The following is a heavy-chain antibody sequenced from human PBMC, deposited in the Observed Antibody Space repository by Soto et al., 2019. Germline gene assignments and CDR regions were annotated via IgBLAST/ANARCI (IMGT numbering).Heavy chain of an antibody. CDR1: GGSISSYY. Sequence: PSETLSLTCTVSGGSISSYYWSWIRQPPGKGLEWIGYIYYSGSTNYNPSLKSRVTISVDTSKNQFSLKLSSVTAADTAVYYCARHLSNFYYGSGSPRYGMDVWGQGTTVTVSS. J-gene: IGHJ6*02. CDR3: ARHLSNFYYGSGSPRYGMDV. D-gene: IGHD3-10*01. V-gene: IGHV4-59*08. CDR2: IYYSGST.